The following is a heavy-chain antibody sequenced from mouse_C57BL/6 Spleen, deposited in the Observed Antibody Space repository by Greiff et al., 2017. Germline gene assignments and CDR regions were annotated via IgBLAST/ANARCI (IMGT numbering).Heavy chain of an antibody. D-gene: IGHD2-1*01. V-gene: IGHV1-50*01. Sequence: QVQLKQPGAELVKPGASVKLSCKASGYTFTSYWMQWVKQRPGQGLEWIGEIDPSDSYTNYNQKFKGKATLTVDTSSSTAYMQLSSLRSEDSAVDYCARSRGVTSFDDWGQGTTLTVAS. J-gene: IGHJ2*01. CDR2: IDPSDSYT. CDR3: ARSRGVTSFDD. CDR1: GYTFTSYW.